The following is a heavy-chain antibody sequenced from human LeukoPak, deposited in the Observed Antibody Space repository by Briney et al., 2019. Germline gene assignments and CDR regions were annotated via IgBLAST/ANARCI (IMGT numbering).Heavy chain of an antibody. CDR3: AKERVVYYYYYGMDV. V-gene: IGHV3-7*01. J-gene: IGHJ6*02. CDR2: IKQDGSKK. CDR1: GFPFSSYW. Sequence: GGSLRLSCVASGFPFSSYWMTWVRQAPGKGLEWVANIKQDGSKKSYVDSVKGRFTISRDNSKNTLYLQMNSLRAEDTAVYYCAKERVVYYYYYGMDVWGQGTTVTVSS. D-gene: IGHD2-15*01.